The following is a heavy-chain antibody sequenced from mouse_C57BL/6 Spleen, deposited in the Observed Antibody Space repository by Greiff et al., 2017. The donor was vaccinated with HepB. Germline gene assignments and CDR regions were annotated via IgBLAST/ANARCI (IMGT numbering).Heavy chain of an antibody. V-gene: IGHV8-12*01. CDR1: GFSLSTSGMG. D-gene: IGHD2-3*01. CDR3: ARSIGYYVGAMDY. CDR2: IYWDDDK. J-gene: IGHJ4*01. Sequence: QVTLKVSGPGLLQSSQTLSLTCSFSGFSLSTSGMGVSWIRPPSGKGLEWLAHIYWDDDKCYNPFQKSRLTISKYTSRNQVFLKITSVDTAATAAYACARSIGYYVGAMDYWGQGTSVTVSS.